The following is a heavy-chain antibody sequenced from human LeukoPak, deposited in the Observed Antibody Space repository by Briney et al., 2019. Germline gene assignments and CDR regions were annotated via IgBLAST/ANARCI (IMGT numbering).Heavy chain of an antibody. CDR3: ARADDFWSGYPDY. Sequence: SVKESCKDSGYTYTSYDINWVRQATSQGLEWMRWMNPNSGNTGYAEVFQGRVTMTRNTSISTAYMELSSLRSEDTAVYYCARADDFWSGYPDYWGQGTLVTVSS. J-gene: IGHJ4*02. V-gene: IGHV1-8*01. D-gene: IGHD3-3*01. CDR2: MNPNSGNT. CDR1: GYTYTSYD.